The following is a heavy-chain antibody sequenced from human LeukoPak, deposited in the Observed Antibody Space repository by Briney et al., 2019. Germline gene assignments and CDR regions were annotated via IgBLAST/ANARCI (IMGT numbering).Heavy chain of an antibody. D-gene: IGHD6-13*01. CDR2: IKQDGSEK. V-gene: IGHV3-7*03. Sequence: GGSLRLSCAASGFTFSSYWMSWVRQAPGKGLEWVANIKQDGSEKYYVDSVKGRFTISRGNAKNSLYLQMNSLRAEDTAVYYCARLRIAAAGWFDPWGQGTLVTVSS. J-gene: IGHJ5*02. CDR3: ARLRIAAAGWFDP. CDR1: GFTFSSYW.